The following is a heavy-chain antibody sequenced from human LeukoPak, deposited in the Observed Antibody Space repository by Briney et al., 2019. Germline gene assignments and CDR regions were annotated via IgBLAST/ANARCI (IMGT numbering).Heavy chain of an antibody. CDR2: IYHSGST. J-gene: IGHJ4*02. CDR3: ARGGSVAGPSYFDY. CDR1: GGSISSSSYY. D-gene: IGHD6-19*01. Sequence: SETLSLTCTVSGGSISSSSYYWGWIRQPPGKGLEWIGSIYHSGSTNYNPSLKSRVTISVDKSKNQFSLKLSSVTAADTAVYYCARGGSVAGPSYFDYWGQGTLVTVSS. V-gene: IGHV4-39*07.